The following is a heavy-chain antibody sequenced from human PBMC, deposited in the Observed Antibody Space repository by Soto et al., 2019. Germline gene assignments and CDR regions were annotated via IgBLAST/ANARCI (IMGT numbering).Heavy chain of an antibody. V-gene: IGHV4-39*01. J-gene: IGHJ5*02. CDR1: GGSISSSSYY. CDR3: ARQALGSGSILDP. Sequence: QLQLQESGPGLVKPSETLSLTCTVSGGSISSSSYYWGWIRQPPGKGLEWIGSIYYSGSTYYNPSLKSRVTISVDTSKNQFSLKLSSVTAADTAVYYCARQALGSGSILDPWGQGTLVTVSS. CDR2: IYYSGST. D-gene: IGHD3-10*01.